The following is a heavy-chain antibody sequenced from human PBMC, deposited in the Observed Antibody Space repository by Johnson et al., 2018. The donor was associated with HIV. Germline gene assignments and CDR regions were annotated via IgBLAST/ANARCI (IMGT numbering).Heavy chain of an antibody. CDR1: GFIFDDYA. CDR2: ISWNSGTK. D-gene: IGHD5-24*01. CDR3: AKDRSRLHDAFDI. J-gene: IGHJ3*02. Sequence: VQLVESGGGLVQPGRSLRLSCAASGFIFDDYAMNWVRQAPGKGLEWVSGISWNSGTKAYADSVKGRFTISRDNAKNSLYLQINSLRTEDTAVYYCAKDRSRLHDAFDIWGQGTMVTVSS. V-gene: IGHV3-9*01.